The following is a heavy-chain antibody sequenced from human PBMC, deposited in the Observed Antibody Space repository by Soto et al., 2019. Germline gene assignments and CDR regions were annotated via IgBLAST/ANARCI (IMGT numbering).Heavy chain of an antibody. CDR1: GGSISSGGYY. V-gene: IGHV4-31*03. J-gene: IGHJ5*02. Sequence: SETLSLTCTVSGGSISSGGYYWNWIRQHPGKGLEWIGYIYYSGSTYYNTSLKSRVNISVDTSKNQFSLKLSSVTAADTAVYYCARSVFPWGQGTLVTVSS. CDR2: IYYSGST. CDR3: ARSVFP.